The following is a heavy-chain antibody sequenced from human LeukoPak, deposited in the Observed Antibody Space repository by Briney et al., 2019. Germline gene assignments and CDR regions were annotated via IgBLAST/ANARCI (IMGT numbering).Heavy chain of an antibody. CDR1: GYTFRDHH. J-gene: IGHJ4*02. CDR2: ITPIDGST. D-gene: IGHD3-10*01. CDR3: ARDTYGSDY. V-gene: IGHV1-46*01. Sequence: ASVKVSCKASGYTFRDHHMHWVRQAPGQGLEWMGKITPIDGSTTYAQKFQDRVTMTRDTSTSTVYMELNGLSSEDTAVYYCARDTYGSDYWAQGTLVSVSS.